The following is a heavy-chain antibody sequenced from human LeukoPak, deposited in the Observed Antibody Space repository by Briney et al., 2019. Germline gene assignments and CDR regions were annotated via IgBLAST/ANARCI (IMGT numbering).Heavy chain of an antibody. Sequence: PGGSLRLSCAASGFTFSSYAMHWVRQAPGKGLEWVAVISYDGSNKYYADSVKGRFTISRDNSKNTLYLQMNSLRAEDTAVYYCAKQITTLRGVTYYFDDWGQGTLVTVSS. D-gene: IGHD3-10*01. CDR3: AKQITTLRGVTYYFDD. CDR2: ISYDGSNK. CDR1: GFTFSSYA. V-gene: IGHV3-30-3*02. J-gene: IGHJ4*02.